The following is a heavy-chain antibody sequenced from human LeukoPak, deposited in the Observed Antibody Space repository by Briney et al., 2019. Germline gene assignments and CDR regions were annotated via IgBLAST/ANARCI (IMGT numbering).Heavy chain of an antibody. D-gene: IGHD1-26*01. Sequence: PGESLRLSCAASGFTFDDYAMHWVRQAPGKGLEWVSLISGDGGSTYYADSVKGRFTISRDNSKNSLYLQMNSLRTEDTALYYCAKFGVSGSYYYFDYWGQGTLVTVSS. CDR1: GFTFDDYA. J-gene: IGHJ4*02. V-gene: IGHV3-43*02. CDR2: ISGDGGST. CDR3: AKFGVSGSYYYFDY.